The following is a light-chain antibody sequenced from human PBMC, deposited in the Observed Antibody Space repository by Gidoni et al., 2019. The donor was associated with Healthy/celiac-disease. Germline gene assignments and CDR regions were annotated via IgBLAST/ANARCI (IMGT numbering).Light chain of an antibody. CDR1: QSVLYSSNNKNY. J-gene: IGKJ4*01. Sequence: DIVMTQSPDSLAGSLGEMATINCKSSQSVLYSSNNKNYLAWYQQKPGQPPKLLIYWASTRESGVPDRFSGSGSGTDFTLTISSLQAEDVAVSYCQQYYSTPHTFGGGTKVEIK. CDR3: QQYYSTPHT. CDR2: WAS. V-gene: IGKV4-1*01.